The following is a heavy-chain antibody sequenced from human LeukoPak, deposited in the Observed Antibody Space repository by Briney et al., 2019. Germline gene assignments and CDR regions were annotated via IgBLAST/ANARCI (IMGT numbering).Heavy chain of an antibody. CDR3: AKDAHSGTYFDY. CDR1: GFTFSSYD. Sequence: GGSLRLSCAASGFTFSSYDMSWVRQAPGEGLEWVSAISGSGGSTYYADSVKGRFTISRDNSKNTLYLQMNSLRAEDTAVYYGAKDAHSGTYFDYWGQGTLVTVSS. J-gene: IGHJ4*02. CDR2: ISGSGGST. D-gene: IGHD1-26*01. V-gene: IGHV3-23*01.